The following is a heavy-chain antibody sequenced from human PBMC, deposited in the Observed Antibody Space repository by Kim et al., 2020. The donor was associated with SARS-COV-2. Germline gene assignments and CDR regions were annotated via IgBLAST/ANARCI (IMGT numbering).Heavy chain of an antibody. CDR2: INPNSGGT. CDR3: ARPAPGGGVDGGAGHFDY. V-gene: IGHV1-2*02. CDR1: GYTFTGYY. Sequence: ASVKVSCKASGYTFTGYYMHWVRQAPGQGLEWMGWINPNSGGTNYAQKFQGRVTMTRDTSISTAYMELSRLRSDDTAVYYCARPAPGGGVDGGAGHFDYWGQGTLVTVSS. J-gene: IGHJ4*02. D-gene: IGHD3-16*01.